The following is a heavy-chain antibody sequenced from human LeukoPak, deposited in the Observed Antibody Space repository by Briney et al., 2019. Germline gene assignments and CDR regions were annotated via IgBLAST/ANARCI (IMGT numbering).Heavy chain of an antibody. D-gene: IGHD6-6*01. J-gene: IGHJ6*03. CDR1: GYTFTGYY. CDR3: ARGLYSSSSRVYYYYYMDV. Sequence: ASVKVSCKASGYTFTGYYIHWVRQAPGQGLEWMGWISAYNGNTNYAQKLQGRVTMTTDTSTSTAYMELRSLRSDDTAVYYCARGLYSSSSRVYYYYYMDVWGKGTTVTVSS. V-gene: IGHV1-18*04. CDR2: ISAYNGNT.